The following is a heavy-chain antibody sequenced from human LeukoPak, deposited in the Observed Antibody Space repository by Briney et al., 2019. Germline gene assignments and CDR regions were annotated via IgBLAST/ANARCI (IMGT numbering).Heavy chain of an antibody. J-gene: IGHJ6*03. CDR1: GYSFTSYW. V-gene: IGHV5-51*01. D-gene: IGHD6-13*01. CDR2: IYPGDSDT. CDR3: ARLMHGSLDYYYYMDV. Sequence: GESLKISCKGSGYSFTSYWIGWVRQMPGKGLEWMGIIYPGDSDTRYSPSFQGQVTISADKSISTAYLQWSSLKASDTAMYYCARLMHGSLDYYYYMDVWGKGTTVTVSS.